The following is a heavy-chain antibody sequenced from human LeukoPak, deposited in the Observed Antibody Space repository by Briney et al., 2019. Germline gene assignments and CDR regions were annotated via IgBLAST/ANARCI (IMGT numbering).Heavy chain of an antibody. CDR3: ARGYLLGSFDH. CDR1: GGSISRSSYY. J-gene: IGHJ4*02. CDR2: IYYSGST. V-gene: IGHV4-39*01. D-gene: IGHD5-18*01. Sequence: PETLSLTCTVSGGSISRSSYYWGWLRQPPGKGPEWIGSIYYSGSTYYNPSLKSRVTISVDTSKNQFSLKLRSVTAADTAVYYCARGYLLGSFDHWGQGTLVTVSS.